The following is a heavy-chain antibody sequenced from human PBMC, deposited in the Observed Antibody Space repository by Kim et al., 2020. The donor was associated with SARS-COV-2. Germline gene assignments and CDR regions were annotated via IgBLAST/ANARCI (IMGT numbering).Heavy chain of an antibody. D-gene: IGHD3-22*01. CDR2: IIPIFSTA. V-gene: IGHV1-69*13. Sequence: SVKVSCKASGGTFSSYAISWVRQAPGQGLEWMGGIIPIFSTANYAQKFQGRVTITADESTSTAYMELSSLRSEDTAVYYCARGPRYDRHFQHWGQGTLVTVSS. CDR1: GGTFSSYA. CDR3: ARGPRYDRHFQH. J-gene: IGHJ1*01.